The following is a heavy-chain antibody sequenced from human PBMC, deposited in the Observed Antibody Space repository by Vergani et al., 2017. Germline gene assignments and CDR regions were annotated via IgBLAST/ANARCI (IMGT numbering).Heavy chain of an antibody. Sequence: QVQLQESGPGLVKPSQTLSLTCTVSGGSISSADYYWSWIRQHPGKVLEWIGYIYYSGSSYYNPSLESRVTISLDTSKNHFSLELSSVTAADTAVYYCAREGLYYDRSGYRGRGFDPWGQGTLVTVSS. CDR2: IYYSGSS. J-gene: IGHJ5*02. CDR3: AREGLYYDRSGYRGRGFDP. CDR1: GGSISSADYY. V-gene: IGHV4-31*03. D-gene: IGHD3-22*01.